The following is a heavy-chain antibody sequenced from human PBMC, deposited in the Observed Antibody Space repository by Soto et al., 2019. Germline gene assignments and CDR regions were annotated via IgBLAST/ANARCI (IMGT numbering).Heavy chain of an antibody. D-gene: IGHD3-16*01. CDR1: GFTFSSYG. Sequence: QVQLVESGGGVVQPGRSLRLSCAASGFTFSSYGMHWVRQAPCKGLEWVAVIWYDGSNKYYADSVKGRFTISRDNAKNTLYLQMNSLRAEDTAVYYCAREWGVRAALDYWGQGTLVTVSS. CDR3: AREWGVRAALDY. J-gene: IGHJ4*02. CDR2: IWYDGSNK. V-gene: IGHV3-33*01.